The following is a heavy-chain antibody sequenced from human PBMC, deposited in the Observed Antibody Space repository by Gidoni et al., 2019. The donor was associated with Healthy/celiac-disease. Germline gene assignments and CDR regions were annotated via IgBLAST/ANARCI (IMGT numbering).Heavy chain of an antibody. CDR1: GYTFTSYD. J-gene: IGHJ6*02. Sequence: QVQLVQSGAEVKKPGASVKVSCKASGYTFTSYDINWVRQATGQGLEWMGWMNPNSGNTGYAQKFQGRVTMTRNTSISTAYMELSSLRSEDTAVYYCARWEPEIYYYYYGMDVWGQGTTVTVSS. V-gene: IGHV1-8*01. CDR2: MNPNSGNT. CDR3: ARWEPEIYYYYYGMDV. D-gene: IGHD1-26*01.